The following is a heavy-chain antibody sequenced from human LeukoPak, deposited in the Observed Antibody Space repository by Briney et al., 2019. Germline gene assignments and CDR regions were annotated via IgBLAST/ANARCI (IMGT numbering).Heavy chain of an antibody. D-gene: IGHD3-22*01. CDR3: AKDLTRYYDSRGYYDY. CDR2: ISHSGGST. CDR1: GFTFSSFA. J-gene: IGHJ4*02. Sequence: GGSLRLSCAASGFTFSSFAMNWVRQAPGKGLEWVSAISHSGGSTYYADSVKGRFTISRDNSKNTLSLQMNSLRAEDTAVYYCAKDLTRYYDSRGYYDYWGQGTLVTVSS. V-gene: IGHV3-23*01.